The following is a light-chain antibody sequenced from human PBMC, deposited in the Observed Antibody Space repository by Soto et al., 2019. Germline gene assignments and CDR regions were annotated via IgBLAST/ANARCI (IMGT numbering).Light chain of an antibody. CDR2: EVT. CDR1: SXDVGIYNY. Sequence: QSVLTQPASVSGSPGQSIAISCTGSSXDVGIYNYVSWYQQHPGKVPKLIIYEVTNRPSGVSNRFSGSKSGNTASPTISGLQAEDEADYYCSSYTTSSTRVFGTGTKGTVL. V-gene: IGLV2-14*01. J-gene: IGLJ1*01. CDR3: SSYTTSSTRV.